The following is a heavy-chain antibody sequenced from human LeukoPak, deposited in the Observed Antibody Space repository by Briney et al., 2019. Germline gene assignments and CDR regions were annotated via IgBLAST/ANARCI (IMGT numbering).Heavy chain of an antibody. J-gene: IGHJ5*02. CDR1: GYTFTRYY. V-gene: IGHV1-69*13. CDR3: ARDRGDYYDSINWFDP. D-gene: IGHD3-22*01. CDR2: IIPIFGTA. Sequence: SVKVSCKASGYTFTRYYMYWVRRAPGQGLEWMGGIIPIFGTANYAQKFQGRVTITADESTSTAYMELSSQRSEDTAVYYCARDRGDYYDSINWFDPWGQGTLVTVSS.